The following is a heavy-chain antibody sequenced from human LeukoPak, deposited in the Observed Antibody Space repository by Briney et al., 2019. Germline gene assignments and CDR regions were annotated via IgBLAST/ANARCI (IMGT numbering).Heavy chain of an antibody. Sequence: GSLRLSCAASGFTFSSYAMSWVRQAPGKGLEWVSAISGSGGSTYYADSVKGRFTISRDNSKNTLYLQMNSLRAEDTAVYYCAKDRYCSGGSCYSSGPGNWFDPWGQGTLVTVSS. D-gene: IGHD2-15*01. CDR2: ISGSGGST. J-gene: IGHJ5*02. CDR3: AKDRYCSGGSCYSSGPGNWFDP. V-gene: IGHV3-23*01. CDR1: GFTFSSYA.